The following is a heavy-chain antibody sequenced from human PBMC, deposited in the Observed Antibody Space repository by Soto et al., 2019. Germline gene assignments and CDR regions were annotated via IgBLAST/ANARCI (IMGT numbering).Heavy chain of an antibody. CDR1: GGTFSSYA. J-gene: IGHJ5*02. CDR3: ATEGGGTGTKVCFDP. V-gene: IGHV1-69*06. CDR2: LIPIFGTA. D-gene: IGHD1-7*01. Sequence: QVQLVQSGTEVKQPGSSVKVSCKASGGTFSSYAISWVRQAPGQGLEWMGGLIPIFGTANYAPKFQGRVTIAADKSRSTADKALSSLGSEDTAVYYCATEGGGTGTKVCFDPWGQGTLVTVSS.